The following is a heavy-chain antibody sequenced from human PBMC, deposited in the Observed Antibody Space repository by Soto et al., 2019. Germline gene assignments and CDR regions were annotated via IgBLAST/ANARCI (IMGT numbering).Heavy chain of an antibody. CDR3: ARRRSYGGNSVADLDP. V-gene: IGHV5-51*01. D-gene: IGHD4-17*01. CDR2: IYPGDSNI. Sequence: RGESLKISCKASGYSFTNYWIGWVRQVSGKGLEWMGIIYPGDSNIRYNPSFQGQVTISADKSINTAYLRWSSLKASDTAMYYCARRRSYGGNSVADLDPWGQGTLVTVSS. CDR1: GYSFTNYW. J-gene: IGHJ5*02.